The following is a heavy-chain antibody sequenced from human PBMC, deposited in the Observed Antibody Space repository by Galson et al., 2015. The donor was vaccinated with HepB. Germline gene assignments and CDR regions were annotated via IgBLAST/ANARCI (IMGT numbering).Heavy chain of an antibody. Sequence: SVKASCKVSGYILRKLSIHWVRQAPGKGLEWMGGFDPEDVETIYAENFQGRVAMTEDTSTDTAFMELSSLRSDDTAVYYCASDTYGDSAWTFDNWGQGTLVTVSS. J-gene: IGHJ4*02. CDR3: ASDTYGDSAWTFDN. D-gene: IGHD2-8*01. CDR1: GYILRKLS. V-gene: IGHV1-24*01. CDR2: FDPEDVET.